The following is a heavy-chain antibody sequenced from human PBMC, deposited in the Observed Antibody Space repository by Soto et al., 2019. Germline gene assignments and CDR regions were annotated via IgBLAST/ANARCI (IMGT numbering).Heavy chain of an antibody. CDR3: AKDRYFDWLAGCSWDY. D-gene: IGHD3-9*01. CDR2: ISGSGGST. J-gene: IGHJ4*02. V-gene: IGHV3-23*01. Sequence: GGSLRLSCAASGFTFSSYAMSWVRQAPGKGLEWVSAISGSGGSTYYEDSVKGRFTISRDNSKNTLYLQMNSLRAEDTAVYYCAKDRYFDWLAGCSWDYWGQGTLVTVSS. CDR1: GFTFSSYA.